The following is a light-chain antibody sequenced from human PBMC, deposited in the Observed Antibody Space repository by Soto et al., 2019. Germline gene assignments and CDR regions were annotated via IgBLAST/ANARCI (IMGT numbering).Light chain of an antibody. J-gene: IGKJ1*01. CDR3: QQYNNYLWT. CDR2: KAS. Sequence: DIQMTQSPSTLFASVGDRVSITCRASQSISRGLAWYQQKPGKTPNLLIYKASSLQSGVPSRFSGSGSGTEFTLTISSLQPDDFATYYCQQYNNYLWTFGQGTKVEIK. CDR1: QSISRG. V-gene: IGKV1-5*03.